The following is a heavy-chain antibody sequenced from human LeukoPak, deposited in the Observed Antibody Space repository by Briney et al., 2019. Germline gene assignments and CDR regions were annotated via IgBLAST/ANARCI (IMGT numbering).Heavy chain of an antibody. V-gene: IGHV3-23*01. CDR1: GFTFSSYG. CDR2: IRSSGDST. Sequence: GGTLRLSCAASGFTFSSYGMSWVRQAPGKGLEWVSGIRSSGDSTYYADSVKGRFTISRDNSKNTLYLQMNSLRAEDTAVYYCARAWSRVDPFDIWGQGTMVTVSS. D-gene: IGHD2-8*02. J-gene: IGHJ3*02. CDR3: ARAWSRVDPFDI.